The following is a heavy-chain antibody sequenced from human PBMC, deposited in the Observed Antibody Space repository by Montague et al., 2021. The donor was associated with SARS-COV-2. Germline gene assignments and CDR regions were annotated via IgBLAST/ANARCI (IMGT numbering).Heavy chain of an antibody. Sequence: SETLSLTCTVYGGSSSSYYWSWIRQPLGKGLEWIGCIYYSGSTNYNPSLKSRVTISVDTSKNQFSLKLNSVTAADTAVYYCARTIVVVSAASRYFDLWGRGTLVTVSS. CDR3: ARTIVVVSAASRYFDL. CDR2: IYYSGST. J-gene: IGHJ2*01. V-gene: IGHV4-59*01. D-gene: IGHD2-2*01. CDR1: GGSSSSYY.